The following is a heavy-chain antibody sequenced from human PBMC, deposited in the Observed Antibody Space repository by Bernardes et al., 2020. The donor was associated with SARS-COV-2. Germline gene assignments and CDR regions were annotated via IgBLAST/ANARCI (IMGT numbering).Heavy chain of an antibody. CDR1: GFTFSSYA. D-gene: IGHD5-12*01. CDR3: AGSMATTNYYYYGMDV. V-gene: IGHV3-30-3*01. CDR2: ISYDGSNK. Sequence: SLRLSCAASGFTFSSYAMHWVRQAPGKGLEWVAVISYDGSNKYYADSVKGRFTISRDNSKNTLYLQMNSLRAEDTAVYYCAGSMATTNYYYYGMDVWGQGTTVTVSS. J-gene: IGHJ6*02.